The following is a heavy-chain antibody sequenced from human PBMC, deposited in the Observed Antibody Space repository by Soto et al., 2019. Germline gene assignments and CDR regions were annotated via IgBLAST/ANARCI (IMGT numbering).Heavy chain of an antibody. J-gene: IGHJ5*02. CDR3: ARRVGYCSGGSCYYWFDP. CDR2: MNPNSGNT. CDR1: GYTFTSYD. D-gene: IGHD2-15*01. V-gene: IGHV1-8*01. Sequence: GASVKVSCKASGYTFTSYDINWVRQATGQGLEWMGWMNPNSGNTGYAQKFQGRVTMTRNTSISTAYMELSSLRSEDTAVYYCARRVGYCSGGSCYYWFDPWGQGTLVTVSS.